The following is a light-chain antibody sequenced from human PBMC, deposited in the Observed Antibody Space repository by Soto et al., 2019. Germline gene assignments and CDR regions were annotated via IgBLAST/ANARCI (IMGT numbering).Light chain of an antibody. V-gene: IGKV3-20*01. CDR3: QHSASSQYT. CDR2: GAS. CDR1: QSVSSSY. Sequence: EIVLTQSPGTLSLSPGERATLSCRASQSVSSSYLAWYQQKPGQAPRLLIYGASSRATGIPDRFSGSGSGTDFTITISELEPEALALYYWQHSASSQYTFGHGTKLEIK. J-gene: IGKJ2*01.